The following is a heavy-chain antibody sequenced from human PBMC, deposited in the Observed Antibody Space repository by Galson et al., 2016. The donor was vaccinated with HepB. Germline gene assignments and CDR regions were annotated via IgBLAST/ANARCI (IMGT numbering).Heavy chain of an antibody. J-gene: IGHJ3*01. CDR1: GDSVFSTSAA. V-gene: IGHV6-1*01. CDR2: TYHRSRWYN. CDR3: ARTGTTFGAFNL. D-gene: IGHD1-1*01. Sequence: CAISGDSVFSTSAAWSWIRQSPSRGLEWLGRTYHRSRWYNDYAPSVKSRISINPDTSKNQFSLQVNSVTPEDTAVYYCARTGTTFGAFNLWGQGTLVTVSS.